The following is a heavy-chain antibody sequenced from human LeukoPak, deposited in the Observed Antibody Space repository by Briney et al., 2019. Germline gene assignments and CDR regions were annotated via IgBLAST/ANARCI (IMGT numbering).Heavy chain of an antibody. Sequence: GGSLRLSCAASGFTFSSYEMNWVRQAPGKGLEWVSYISSSGSTIYYADSVKGRFTISRDNAKNSLNLQMNSLRVEDTAVYYCARDGVTFDFWSQGTLVTVSS. D-gene: IGHD4-23*01. CDR2: ISSSGSTI. J-gene: IGHJ4*02. V-gene: IGHV3-48*03. CDR1: GFTFSSYE. CDR3: ARDGVTFDF.